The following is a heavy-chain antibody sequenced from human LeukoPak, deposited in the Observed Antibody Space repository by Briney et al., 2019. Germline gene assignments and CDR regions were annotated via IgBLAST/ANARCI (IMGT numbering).Heavy chain of an antibody. V-gene: IGHV4-39*07. CDR1: GFTFSSYS. D-gene: IGHD3-22*01. J-gene: IGHJ4*02. CDR3: ASGTWGFYDTTVGVY. CDR2: IYYSGST. Sequence: GSLRLSCAASGFTFSSYSMNWVRQAPGKGLEWIGSIYYSGSTYYNPSLKSRVTISVDTSKTQFSLKLSSVTAADTAVFYCASGTWGFYDTTVGVYWGQGTLVTVSS.